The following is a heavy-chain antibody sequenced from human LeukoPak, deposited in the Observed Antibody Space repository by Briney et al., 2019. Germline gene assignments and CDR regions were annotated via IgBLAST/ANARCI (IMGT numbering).Heavy chain of an antibody. V-gene: IGHV3-11*01. CDR1: GFTFSDYY. D-gene: IGHD3-22*01. CDR3: ARDSYDSPSSDY. Sequence: GGTLRLSSAASGFTFSDYYMSWIRQAPGKGLEWGSYISSSGSTIYYADSVKGRFTISRGNAKNSLYLQMNRLRAEDTAVYYCARDSYDSPSSDYWGQGTLVTVSS. CDR2: ISSSGSTI. J-gene: IGHJ4*02.